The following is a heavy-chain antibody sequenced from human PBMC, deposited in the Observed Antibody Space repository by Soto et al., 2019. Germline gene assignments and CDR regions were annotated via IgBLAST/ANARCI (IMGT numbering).Heavy chain of an antibody. CDR1: GGSISSYY. D-gene: IGHD6-13*01. V-gene: IGHV4-59*01. J-gene: IGHJ6*02. CDR3: ARDISPGIAAASWFGEDFGMDV. CDR2: IYYSGST. Sequence: PSETLSLTCTVSGGSISSYYWSWIRQPPGKGLEWIGYIYYSGSTNYNPSIKSRVTISVDTSKNQFSLKLSSVTAADTAVYYCARDISPGIAAASWFGEDFGMDVCGQGNTVTVSS.